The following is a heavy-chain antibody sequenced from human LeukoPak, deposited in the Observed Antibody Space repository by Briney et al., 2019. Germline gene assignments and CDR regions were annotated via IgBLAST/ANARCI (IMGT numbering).Heavy chain of an antibody. V-gene: IGHV3-23*01. J-gene: IGHJ4*02. D-gene: IGHD3-22*01. CDR3: AKVMNMIVVASIDS. CDR2: IGGTGYST. CDR1: GFTFSSYG. Sequence: PGGSLRLSCAASGFTFSSYGMSWVRQAPGKGLEWVSAIGGTGYSTYYADSVKGRFSISRDNSKNTLYLHMDSPRAEDTAVYYCAKVMNMIVVASIDSWGQGILVTVSS.